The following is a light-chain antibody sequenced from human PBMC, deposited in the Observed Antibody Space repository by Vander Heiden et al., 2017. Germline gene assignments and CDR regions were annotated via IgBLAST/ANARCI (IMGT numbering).Light chain of an antibody. V-gene: IGLV2-14*01. CDR1: SSDVGGYNY. J-gene: IGLJ3*02. CDR2: DVS. Sequence: SALTQPAPVSGSPGQSITISCTGTSSDVGGYNYVSWYQQHPGKATKLMIYDVSNRPSGVSNRFSGSKSGNTASLTISGLQAEDEADYYCSSYTSSSTLWVFGGGTKLTVL. CDR3: SSYTSSSTLWV.